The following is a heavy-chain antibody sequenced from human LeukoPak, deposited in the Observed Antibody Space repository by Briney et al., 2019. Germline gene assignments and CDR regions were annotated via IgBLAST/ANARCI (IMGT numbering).Heavy chain of an antibody. CDR1: GYSISSGYY. D-gene: IGHD2-2*01. CDR2: IYHSGST. Sequence: SETLSLTCAVSGYSISSGYYWGWIRRPPGKGLEWIGSIYHSGSTYYNPSLKSRVTISVDTSKNQFSLKLSSVTAADTAVYYCARVTRVFQIPAAMPECWGQGTLVTVSS. J-gene: IGHJ4*02. V-gene: IGHV4-38-2*01. CDR3: ARVTRVFQIPAAMPEC.